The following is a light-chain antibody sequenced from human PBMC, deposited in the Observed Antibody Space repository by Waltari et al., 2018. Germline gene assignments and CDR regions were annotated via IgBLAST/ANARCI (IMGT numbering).Light chain of an antibody. CDR1: KSVSSNF. J-gene: IGKJ4*01. Sequence: EIVLTQSPGALSLSPGERATLSCRASKSVSSNFFAWYQQSPGQAPRLLIYDASTRATGIPSRFSGSGSGTDFTLTIRRLEPEDFAVYYCQQYGSSPKVTFGGGTKVEIK. V-gene: IGKV3-20*01. CDR3: QQYGSSPKVT. CDR2: DAS.